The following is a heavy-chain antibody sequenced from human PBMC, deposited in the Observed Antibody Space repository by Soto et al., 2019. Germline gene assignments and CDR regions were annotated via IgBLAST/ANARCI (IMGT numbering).Heavy chain of an antibody. CDR3: ARGYHKQDV. J-gene: IGHJ6*02. D-gene: IGHD2-2*01. V-gene: IGHV4-34*01. CDR1: GGSFSGYY. Sequence: PSETLSLTCAVYGGSFSGYYWSWIRQPPGKGLEWIGEINHSGSTNYNPSLKSRVTISVDTSKNQFSLKLSSVTAADTAVYYCARGYHKQDVWGQGTTVTVSS. CDR2: INHSGST.